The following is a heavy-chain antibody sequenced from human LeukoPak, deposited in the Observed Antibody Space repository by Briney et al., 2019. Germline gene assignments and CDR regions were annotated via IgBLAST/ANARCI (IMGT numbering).Heavy chain of an antibody. Sequence: GGSLRLSCAASGFTFSRYSMHLVRQTPGKGLEWVAVISYDGSNKYYADSVKGRFTISRDNSKNTLYLQMNSLRAEDTAVYYCARVEARTVTNFYYYYGMDVWGQGTTVTVS. CDR1: GFTFSRYS. V-gene: IGHV3-30*19. J-gene: IGHJ6*02. D-gene: IGHD4-17*01. CDR3: ARVEARTVTNFYYYYGMDV. CDR2: ISYDGSNK.